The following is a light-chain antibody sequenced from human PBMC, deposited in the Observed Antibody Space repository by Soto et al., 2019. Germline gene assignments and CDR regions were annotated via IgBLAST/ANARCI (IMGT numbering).Light chain of an antibody. CDR2: DAS. Sequence: DIVMTQTPLSLPVTPGEPASISCRSSQSVSTNSLAWYQQKPGQPPXMLIYDASTRATGIPARISVSGSGTEFTLTISSLQSEDSAVDYCQQYHNWRTFGQGTRLEI. J-gene: IGKJ5*01. V-gene: IGKV3-15*01. CDR3: QQYHNWRT. CDR1: QSVSTN.